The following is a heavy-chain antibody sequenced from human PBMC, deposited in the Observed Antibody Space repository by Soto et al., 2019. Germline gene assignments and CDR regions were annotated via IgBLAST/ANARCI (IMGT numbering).Heavy chain of an antibody. D-gene: IGHD2-21*02. Sequence: GGSLRLSCTASGFTFSSYAMSWVRQAPGKGLEWVSTISGSGGGTYYADSVKGRFTISRDNSKNTLYMQMNSLNAEDTAVFYCAKADLGPYFCGGDCYPSVPFDYWGQGTLVTVSS. CDR1: GFTFSSYA. V-gene: IGHV3-23*01. CDR2: ISGSGGGT. J-gene: IGHJ4*02. CDR3: AKADLGPYFCGGDCYPSVPFDY.